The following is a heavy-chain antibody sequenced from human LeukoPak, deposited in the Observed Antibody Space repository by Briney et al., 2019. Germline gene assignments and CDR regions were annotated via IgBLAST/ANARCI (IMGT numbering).Heavy chain of an antibody. Sequence: PSETLSLTCTVSGGSISSGGYYWSWIRQHPGKGLEWIGYIYYSGSTYYNPSLKSRVTISVDTSKNQFSLKLSSVTAADTAVYYCARTSRDGYSRYFDLWGRGTLVTVSS. CDR3: ARTSRDGYSRYFDL. CDR2: IYYSGST. J-gene: IGHJ2*01. D-gene: IGHD5-24*01. V-gene: IGHV4-31*03. CDR1: GGSISSGGYY.